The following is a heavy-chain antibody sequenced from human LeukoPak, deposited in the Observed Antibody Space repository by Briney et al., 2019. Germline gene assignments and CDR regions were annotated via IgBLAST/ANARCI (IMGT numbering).Heavy chain of an antibody. D-gene: IGHD2-15*01. CDR2: ISDSGGST. V-gene: IGHV3-64D*09. CDR1: GFPFSSYA. CDR3: VRGYSFGPYGMDV. Sequence: GGSLRLSCSASGFPFSSYAMRWVRQAPGKGLEYVSAISDSGGSTYYADSVKGRFTISRDNSKNTLYLQMSSLRTEDTAVYFCVRGYSFGPYGMDVWGQGTTVTVSS. J-gene: IGHJ6*02.